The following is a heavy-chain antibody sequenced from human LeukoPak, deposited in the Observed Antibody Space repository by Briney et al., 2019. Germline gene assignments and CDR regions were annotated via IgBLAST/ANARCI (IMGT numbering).Heavy chain of an antibody. CDR1: GFTFGSYA. Sequence: PGGSLRLSCAASGFTFGSYAMSWVRQAPGKGLEWVSVIYSGGSTYYADSVKGRFTISRDNSKNTLYLQMNSLRAEDTAVYYCARNYYDSSGYYYYYYGMDVWGQGTTVTVSS. V-gene: IGHV3-23*03. CDR3: ARNYYDSSGYYYYYYGMDV. D-gene: IGHD3-22*01. CDR2: IYSGGST. J-gene: IGHJ6*02.